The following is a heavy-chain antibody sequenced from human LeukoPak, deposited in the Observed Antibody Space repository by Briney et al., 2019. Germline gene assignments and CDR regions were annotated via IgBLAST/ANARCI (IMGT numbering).Heavy chain of an antibody. J-gene: IGHJ4*02. D-gene: IGHD3-10*01. CDR1: GYTFTSYG. CDR2: ISAYNGNT. Sequence: GASVKVSCKASGYTFTSYGISWVRQAPGQGLEWMGCISAYNGNTNYAQKLQGRVTMTTDTSTSTAYMELRSLRSDDTAVYYCTMVRGVITNFDYWGQGTLVTVSS. CDR3: TMVRGVITNFDY. V-gene: IGHV1-18*04.